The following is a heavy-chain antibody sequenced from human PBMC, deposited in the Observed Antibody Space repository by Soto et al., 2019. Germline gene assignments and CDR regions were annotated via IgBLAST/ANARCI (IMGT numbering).Heavy chain of an antibody. CDR2: IGGYNGDT. Sequence: QVQLVQSGAEVKKPGASVKVSCKASGYTFTGYGITWVRQAPGQGLEWMGWIGGYNGDTNYAQKLQGRLTMTIDTSTSTVYMELRSLRSDDTAVYYGARDEVVMTFDYWGQGTLVTVSS. CDR1: GYTFTGYG. CDR3: ARDEVVMTFDY. D-gene: IGHD3-22*01. J-gene: IGHJ4*02. V-gene: IGHV1-18*01.